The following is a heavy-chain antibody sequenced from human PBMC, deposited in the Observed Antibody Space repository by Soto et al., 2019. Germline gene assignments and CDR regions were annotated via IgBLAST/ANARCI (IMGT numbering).Heavy chain of an antibody. CDR2: TYYRSKWYN. Sequence: PSQRLSLTCVISGDSVSTYSAAWNWVRQSPSRGREWLGRTYYRSKWYNDYALSVKSRITINPDTSKNQFSLQLNSVAPEDTAVYYCARDLSSWSNAFGVWGQGTVVTVSS. CDR1: GDSVSTYSAA. J-gene: IGHJ3*01. D-gene: IGHD6-13*01. CDR3: ARDLSSWSNAFGV. V-gene: IGHV6-1*01.